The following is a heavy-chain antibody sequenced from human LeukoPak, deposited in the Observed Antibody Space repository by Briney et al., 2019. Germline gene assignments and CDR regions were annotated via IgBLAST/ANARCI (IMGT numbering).Heavy chain of an antibody. D-gene: IGHD3-22*01. CDR2: IWYDGSNK. Sequence: PGRSLRLSCAASGFTFSSYGMHWVRQAPGKGLEWVAVIWYDGSNKYYADSVKGRFTISRDNSKNTLYLQMNSLRAEDTAVYYCARSRRMINPGSAFDIWGQGTMVTVSS. V-gene: IGHV3-33*01. J-gene: IGHJ3*02. CDR1: GFTFSSYG. CDR3: ARSRRMINPGSAFDI.